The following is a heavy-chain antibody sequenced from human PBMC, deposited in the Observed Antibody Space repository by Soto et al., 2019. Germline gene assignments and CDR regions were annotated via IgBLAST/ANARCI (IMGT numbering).Heavy chain of an antibody. Sequence: EVQLVESGGGLVQPGGSLRLSCAASGFTFSSNWMSWVRQAPGSGLEWVANINQDESQKYYVDPVKGRFTISRDNAKDSLYLQMSSLRAEDTAVYYCATSATARGGIDYWGQGTLVTVSS. J-gene: IGHJ4*02. CDR3: ATSATARGGIDY. CDR2: INQDESQK. CDR1: GFTFSSNW. D-gene: IGHD2-21*02. V-gene: IGHV3-7*01.